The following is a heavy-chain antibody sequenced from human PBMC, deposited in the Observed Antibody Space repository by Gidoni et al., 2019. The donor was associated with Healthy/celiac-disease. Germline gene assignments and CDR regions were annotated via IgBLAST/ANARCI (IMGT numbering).Heavy chain of an antibody. CDR1: GGSISSSSYY. V-gene: IGHV4-39*01. CDR3: ASPYYDFWSGYVPVAFDI. J-gene: IGHJ3*02. CDR2: IYYSGST. Sequence: QLQLQESGPGLVKPSETLSLTCTVSGGSISSSSYYWGWIRQPPGKGLEWIGSIYYSGSTYYNPSRKSRVTISVDTSKNQFSLKLSSVTAADTAVYYCASPYYDFWSGYVPVAFDIWGQGTMVTVSS. D-gene: IGHD3-3*01.